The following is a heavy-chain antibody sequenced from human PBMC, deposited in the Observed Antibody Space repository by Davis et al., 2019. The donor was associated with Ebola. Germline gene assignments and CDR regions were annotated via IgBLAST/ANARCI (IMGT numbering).Heavy chain of an antibody. Sequence: GESLKISCAASGFTFSGSAMHWVRQASGKGLEWVGRIRSKANSYATGYAASVKGRFTISRDDSKNTAYLQMSSLKTEDTAVYYCFRRPGDVLTGFTPNYAMDVWGPGTTVTVSS. D-gene: IGHD3-9*01. V-gene: IGHV3-73*01. CDR1: GFTFSGSA. CDR3: FRRPGDVLTGFTPNYAMDV. J-gene: IGHJ6*02. CDR2: IRSKANSYAT.